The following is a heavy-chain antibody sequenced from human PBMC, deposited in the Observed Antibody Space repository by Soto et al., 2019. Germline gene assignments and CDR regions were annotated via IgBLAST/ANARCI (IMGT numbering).Heavy chain of an antibody. Sequence: EVQLVESGGGVVRPGGSLRLACVVSGFSLDEYGMSWVRQAPGKGPEWVSGMHRNGNSTGYAYSVKGRFTISRDDAKNSLYLQRNSLRAEDTAFYYCARDHRWGYEYGDYGDSWGHGTLVTVSS. CDR2: MHRNGNST. V-gene: IGHV3-20*04. J-gene: IGHJ5*01. D-gene: IGHD4-17*01. CDR3: ARDHRWGYEYGDYGDS. CDR1: GFSLDEYG.